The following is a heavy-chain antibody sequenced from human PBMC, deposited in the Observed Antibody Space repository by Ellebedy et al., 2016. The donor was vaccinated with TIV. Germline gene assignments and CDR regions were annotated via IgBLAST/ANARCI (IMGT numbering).Heavy chain of an antibody. V-gene: IGHV1-46*01. Sequence: ASVKVSCXASGYTFTSYYMHWVRQAPGQGLEWMGIINPSGGRTSYAQKFQGRVTMTRDTSTSTVYMGLSSLRSEDTAVYYCAIRYSSGWSLDYWGQGTLVTVSS. CDR2: INPSGGRT. J-gene: IGHJ4*02. CDR1: GYTFTSYY. CDR3: AIRYSSGWSLDY. D-gene: IGHD6-19*01.